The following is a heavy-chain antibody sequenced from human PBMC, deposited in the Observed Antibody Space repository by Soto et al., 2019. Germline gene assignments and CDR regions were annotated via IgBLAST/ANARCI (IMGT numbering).Heavy chain of an antibody. CDR1: GGSISSYY. CDR3: ARSPATVTTPWYFDL. Sequence: QVQLQESGPGLVKPSETLSLTCTVSGGSISSYYWSWIRQPPGKGLEWIGYIYYSGSTNYNPSLKSRVTIXXDXSXXQSSLKLSSVTAADTAVYYCARSPATVTTPWYFDLWGRGTLVTVSS. V-gene: IGHV4-59*08. CDR2: IYYSGST. J-gene: IGHJ2*01. D-gene: IGHD4-17*01.